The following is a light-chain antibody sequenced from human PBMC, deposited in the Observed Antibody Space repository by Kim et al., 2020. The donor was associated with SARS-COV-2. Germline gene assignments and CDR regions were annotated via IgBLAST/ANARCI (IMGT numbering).Light chain of an antibody. CDR1: SSDVGGYNY. CDR3: SSYTSSGNQVV. V-gene: IGLV2-14*03. J-gene: IGLJ2*01. CDR2: DVD. Sequence: QSALTQPASVSGSPGQSITISCTGTSSDVGGYNYVSWYQQHPGKAPKLMIYDVDKRPSGVSDRFSGSKSGDTASLTISGLQAEDETDYYCSSYTSSGNQVVFGGGTKLTVL.